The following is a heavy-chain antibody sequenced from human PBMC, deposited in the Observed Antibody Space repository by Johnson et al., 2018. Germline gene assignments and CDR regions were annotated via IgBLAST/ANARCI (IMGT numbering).Heavy chain of an antibody. CDR2: ISEDGSNK. V-gene: IGHV3-30*18. CDR1: GFTFSTYG. D-gene: IGHD2-2*01. Sequence: QVQLVESGGGVVQPGRSLRLSCVASGFTFSTYGMHWVRQAPGKGLEWMAVISEDGSNKYYAESVKGRFTLSRDNSKNTRYLQMNSLRVEDTAVYYCAKGYCSSTSCSPEYWGQGTLVTVSS. CDR3: AKGYCSSTSCSPEY. J-gene: IGHJ4*02.